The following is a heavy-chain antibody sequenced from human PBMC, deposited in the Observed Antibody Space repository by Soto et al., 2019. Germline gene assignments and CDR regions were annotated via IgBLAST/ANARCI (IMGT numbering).Heavy chain of an antibody. V-gene: IGHV3-15*01. Sequence: PGVSLRLSCSASGFTFSNAWMSCVRQTTGKGLEWVGRIKSKTDGLTTDYAAPVKGRFTISRDDSKNTLYLQMNSLKTEDTAVYYCTTDLGVLLVYAMSDAFDIWGQATMVTV. CDR2: IKSKTDGLTT. CDR1: GFTFSNAW. D-gene: IGHD2-8*01. CDR3: TTDLGVLLVYAMSDAFDI. J-gene: IGHJ3*02.